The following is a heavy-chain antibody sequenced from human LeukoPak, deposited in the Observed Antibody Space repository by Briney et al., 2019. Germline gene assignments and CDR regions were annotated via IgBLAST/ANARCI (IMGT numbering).Heavy chain of an antibody. CDR1: GGSFSGYY. CDR3: ARGQRSVWFDP. J-gene: IGHJ5*02. Sequence: SETLSLTCAVYGGSFSGYYWSWIRQPPGKGLEWIGEINHSGSTNYNPSLKSRVTISVDTSKNQFSLKLSSVTAADTAVYYCARGQRSVWFDPWGQGTLVTVSS. V-gene: IGHV4-34*01. D-gene: IGHD6-19*01. CDR2: INHSGST.